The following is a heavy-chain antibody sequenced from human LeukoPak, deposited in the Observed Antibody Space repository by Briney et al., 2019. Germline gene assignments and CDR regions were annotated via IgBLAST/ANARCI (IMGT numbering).Heavy chain of an antibody. CDR1: GASISDYY. CDR2: IYYTGST. V-gene: IGHV4-59*08. Sequence: SETLSLTCTVSGASISDYYWSWIRQSPGKGLEGFGYIYYTGSTKYNPSLESRVTISIDTSKNHLYLKLSSVTAADTAMYYCARHSRAYSSTSGTFEYWGQGTLVTVSS. D-gene: IGHD2-2*01. CDR3: ARHSRAYSSTSGTFEY. J-gene: IGHJ4*02.